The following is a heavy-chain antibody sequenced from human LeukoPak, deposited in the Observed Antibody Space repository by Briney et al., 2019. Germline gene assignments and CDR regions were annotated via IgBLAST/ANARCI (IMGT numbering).Heavy chain of an antibody. D-gene: IGHD6-25*01. V-gene: IGHV4-39*01. CDR2: IYYSGST. CDR1: GGSISSSSYY. Sequence: SETLSLTCTVSGGSISSSSYYWGWIRQPPGKGLEWIGSIYYSGSTYYNPSLKSRVTISVDTSKNQFSLKLSSVTAADTAVYYCASSSLGSSAERGLDYWGQGTLVTVSS. CDR3: ASSSLGSSAERGLDY. J-gene: IGHJ4*02.